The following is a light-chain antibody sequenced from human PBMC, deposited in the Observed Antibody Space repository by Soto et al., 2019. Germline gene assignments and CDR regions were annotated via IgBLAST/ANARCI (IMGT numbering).Light chain of an antibody. Sequence: DIQMTQSPSSLSASVGDRVTITCQASQDINNYLSWYQQKPGKAPMLLIYDGSNLETGVPSRFSGSGSGTYFTFTIRSLQPEDIAPYYCQQYDNVPVSLGQGAKREIK. CDR2: DGS. V-gene: IGKV1-33*01. CDR1: QDINNY. J-gene: IGKJ2*01. CDR3: QQYDNVPVS.